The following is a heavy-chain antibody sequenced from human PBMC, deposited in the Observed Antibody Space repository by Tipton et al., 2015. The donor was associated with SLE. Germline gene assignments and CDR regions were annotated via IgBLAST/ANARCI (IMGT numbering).Heavy chain of an antibody. Sequence: TLSLTCTVSGGSISSYYWSWIRQPPGKGLEWIGYIYYSGSTNYNPSLKSRVPISVDTSKNQFSLKLSSVTAADTAVYYCASASGSTGENYYYYGMDVWGQGTTVTVSS. CDR2: IYYSGST. CDR3: ASASGSTGENYYYYGMDV. V-gene: IGHV4-59*01. D-gene: IGHD1-26*01. CDR1: GGSISSYY. J-gene: IGHJ6*02.